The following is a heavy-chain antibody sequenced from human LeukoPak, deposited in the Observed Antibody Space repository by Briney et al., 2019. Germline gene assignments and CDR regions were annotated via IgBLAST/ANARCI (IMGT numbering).Heavy chain of an antibody. D-gene: IGHD3-3*01. CDR2: IYPGDSDT. V-gene: IGHV5-51*01. J-gene: IGHJ4*02. CDR1: GYSFTSYW. CDR3: ARHLGGYYDFWSAMPHY. Sequence: HGESLKISCKGSGYSFTSYWIGWVRQMPGKGLEWMGIIYPGDSDTRYSPSFQGQVTISADKSISTAYLQWSSLKASDTAMYYCARHLGGYYDFWSAMPHYWGQGTLVTVSS.